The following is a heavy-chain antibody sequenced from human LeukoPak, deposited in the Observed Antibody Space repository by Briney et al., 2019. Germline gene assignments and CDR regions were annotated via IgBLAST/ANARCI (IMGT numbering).Heavy chain of an antibody. CDR2: IKEDGSEK. Sequence: TGGSLRLSCAASGFTITTYWMTWVRQAPGKGLEWVAKIKEDGSEKSYVDSVKGRFTISRDNSKNTLYLQMNSLRAEDTAVYYCARGRGTAMAYYFDYWGQGTLVTASS. J-gene: IGHJ4*02. V-gene: IGHV3-7*01. D-gene: IGHD5-18*01. CDR3: ARGRGTAMAYYFDY. CDR1: GFTITTYW.